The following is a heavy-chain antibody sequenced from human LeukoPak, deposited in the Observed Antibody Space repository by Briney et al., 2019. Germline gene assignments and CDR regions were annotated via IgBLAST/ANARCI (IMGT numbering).Heavy chain of an antibody. J-gene: IGHJ4*02. CDR3: ARGYYVWGSYRSYYFDY. D-gene: IGHD3-16*02. CDR2: INHSGST. V-gene: IGHV4-34*01. CDR1: GGSFSGYY. Sequence: SETLSLTCAVYGGSFSGYYWSWIRQPPGKGLEWIGEINHSGSTNYNPSLKSRVTISVDTSKNQFSLKLSSVTAADTAVYYCARGYYVWGSYRSYYFDYWGQGTLVTVSS.